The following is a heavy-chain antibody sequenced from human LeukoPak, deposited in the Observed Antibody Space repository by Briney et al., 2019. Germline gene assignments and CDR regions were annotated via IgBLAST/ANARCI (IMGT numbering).Heavy chain of an antibody. CDR3: AKDRGQWLVLYGMGV. Sequence: GGSLRPSCAASGFTFSSYGMHWVRQAPGKGLEWVAVISYDGSNKYYADSVKGRFTISRDNSKNTLYLQMSSLRAEDTAVYHCAKDRGQWLVLYGMGVWGQGTTVTVSS. J-gene: IGHJ6*02. CDR2: ISYDGSNK. D-gene: IGHD6-19*01. V-gene: IGHV3-30*18. CDR1: GFTFSSYG.